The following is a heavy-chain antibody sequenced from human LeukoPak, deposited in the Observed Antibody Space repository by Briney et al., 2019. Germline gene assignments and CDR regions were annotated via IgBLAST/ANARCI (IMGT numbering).Heavy chain of an antibody. CDR2: ISGSADNT. V-gene: IGHV3-23*01. CDR1: GFTLSSYA. J-gene: IGHJ4*02. CDR3: AKQGFGC. Sequence: GGSLRLSCTASGFTLSSYAMSWVRQAPGEGLEWVSTISGSADNTNYAEAVKGRFTISRDNSKNTMYLQMNSLRAEDTAVYYCAKQGFGCWGQGTLATVSS.